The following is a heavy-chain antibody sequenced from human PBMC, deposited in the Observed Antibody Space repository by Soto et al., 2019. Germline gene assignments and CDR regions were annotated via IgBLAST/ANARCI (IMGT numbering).Heavy chain of an antibody. CDR3: ARGDIAAETFFYYYGMDL. CDR1: GFTLNNYW. D-gene: IGHD6-13*01. Sequence: QLVESGGGLVQPGGSLRLSCAASGFTLNNYWMHWVRQAPGMGLVWVSRINGDATSTYYADSVKGRFTISRDNARNTLYLQMNSLRAEDTALYYCARGDIAAETFFYYYGMDLWGQGNTVTVS. V-gene: IGHV3-74*01. CDR2: INGDATST. J-gene: IGHJ6*02.